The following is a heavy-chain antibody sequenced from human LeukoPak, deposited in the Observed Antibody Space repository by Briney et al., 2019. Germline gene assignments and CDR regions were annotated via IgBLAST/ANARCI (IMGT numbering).Heavy chain of an antibody. J-gene: IGHJ3*02. CDR2: INHSGST. V-gene: IGHV4-34*01. D-gene: IGHD2-2*01. CDR1: GGSFSGYY. Sequence: SETLSLTCAVYGGSFSGYYWSWIRQPPGKGLEWIGEINHSGSTNYNPSLKSRVTISVDTSKNQFSLKLSSVTAADTAVYYCARRRRYCSSTSCYWGAFDIWGQGTMVTVSS. CDR3: ARRRRYCSSTSCYWGAFDI.